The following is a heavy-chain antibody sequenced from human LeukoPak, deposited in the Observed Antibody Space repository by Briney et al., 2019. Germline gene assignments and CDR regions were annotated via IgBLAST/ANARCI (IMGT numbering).Heavy chain of an antibody. CDR1: GGSISSSSYY. Sequence: SETLSLTCTVSGGSISSSSYYWGWIRQPPGKGLEWIGSIYYSGSTYYNPSLKSRVTISVDTSKNQFSLKLSSVTAADTAVYYCARRDGGSYFWFDPWGQGTLVTVSS. J-gene: IGHJ5*02. D-gene: IGHD1-26*01. V-gene: IGHV4-39*07. CDR2: IYYSGST. CDR3: ARRDGGSYFWFDP.